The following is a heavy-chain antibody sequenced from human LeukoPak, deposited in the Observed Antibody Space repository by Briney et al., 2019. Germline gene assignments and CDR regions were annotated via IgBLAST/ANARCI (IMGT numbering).Heavy chain of an antibody. J-gene: IGHJ4*02. CDR2: IKQDGSEK. CDR3: ARPTPQWLVMGYFDY. Sequence: GGSLRLSCAASGFTFSNYNMNWVHQAPGKGLEWVANIKQDGSEKYYVDSVKGRFTISRDNSKNTLYLQMNSLRAEDTAVYYCARPTPQWLVMGYFDYWGQGTLVTVSS. V-gene: IGHV3-7*03. CDR1: GFTFSNYN. D-gene: IGHD6-19*01.